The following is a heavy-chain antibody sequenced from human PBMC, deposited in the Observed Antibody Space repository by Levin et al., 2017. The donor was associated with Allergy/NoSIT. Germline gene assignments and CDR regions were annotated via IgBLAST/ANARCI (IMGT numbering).Heavy chain of an antibody. CDR2: TSFDVSNK. J-gene: IGHJ3*02. Sequence: SCAASGFTFNTYSMHWVRQAPGKGLEWVAVTSFDVSNKFYADSVKGRFTILRDNSKNTLYLQMNSLRADDTAVYYCAKGGPLLTSTLGHVFDIWGQGTMVTVSS. D-gene: IGHD2/OR15-2a*01. V-gene: IGHV3-30*04. CDR1: GFTFNTYS. CDR3: AKGGPLLTSTLGHVFDI.